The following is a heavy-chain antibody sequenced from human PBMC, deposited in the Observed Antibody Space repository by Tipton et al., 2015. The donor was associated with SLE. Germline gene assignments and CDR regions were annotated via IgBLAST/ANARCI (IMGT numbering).Heavy chain of an antibody. V-gene: IGHV3-23*01. Sequence: SLRLSCAASGFTFSSYAMSWVRQAPGKGLEWVSSISGSGGRTYYADSVKRRFTISRDNSKNTLYLQMNSLRAEDTAVYYCAKGAPNYYGMDVWGKGTTVPVSS. CDR1: GFTFSSYA. J-gene: IGHJ6*04. CDR3: AKGAPNYYGMDV. CDR2: ISGSGGRT.